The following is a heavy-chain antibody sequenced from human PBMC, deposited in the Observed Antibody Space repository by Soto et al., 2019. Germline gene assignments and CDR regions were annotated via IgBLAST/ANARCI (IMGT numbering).Heavy chain of an antibody. Sequence: PSETLSLTCSVSGDSFSDSYWSWIRQPPGKGLEWIGYVYYRGSTNYNPSLRGRVSISVDTSKSQVSLRVTSVTAADTAVYYCARVSFEYNTAYRFDPWGQGTLVTVSS. J-gene: IGHJ5*02. D-gene: IGHD1-20*01. V-gene: IGHV4-59*01. CDR2: VYYRGST. CDR3: ARVSFEYNTAYRFDP. CDR1: GDSFSDSY.